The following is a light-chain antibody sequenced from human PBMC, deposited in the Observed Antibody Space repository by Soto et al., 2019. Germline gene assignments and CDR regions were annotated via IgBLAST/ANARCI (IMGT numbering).Light chain of an antibody. CDR3: KQYGSSPIT. Sequence: EIVLTQSPGTLSLSPGERVTLSCRASQSVSSSYLAWYQQKPGQTPRLLIYGASSRATGIQDRFSGSGSGTDFTLTISRLEPEDFAVYYCKQYGSSPITVGQGTRLEIK. V-gene: IGKV3-20*01. CDR1: QSVSSSY. CDR2: GAS. J-gene: IGKJ5*01.